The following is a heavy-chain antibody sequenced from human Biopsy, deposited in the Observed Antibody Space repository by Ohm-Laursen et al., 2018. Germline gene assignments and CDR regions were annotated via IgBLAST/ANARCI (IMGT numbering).Heavy chain of an antibody. V-gene: IGHV4-39*01. Sequence: SETLSLTWTVSDGSIHSNDYYWGWIRQAPGKGLEWLGSVHYSGAPYYNPPLTSRATISVDTAKNQFFLKWRSATAADTAVYYCARPLRGGEYEGFDLWGPGTMVAVSP. CDR2: VHYSGAP. CDR1: DGSIHSNDYY. CDR3: ARPLRGGEYEGFDL. J-gene: IGHJ3*01. D-gene: IGHD4-17*01.